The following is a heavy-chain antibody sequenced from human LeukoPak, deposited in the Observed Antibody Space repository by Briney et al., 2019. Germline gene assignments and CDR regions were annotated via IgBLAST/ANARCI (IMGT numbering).Heavy chain of an antibody. V-gene: IGHV4-39*01. CDR3: ARPIVVATMGFDH. CDR2: IHYSGST. CDR1: GGSISSSSYY. D-gene: IGHD1-26*01. J-gene: IGHJ4*02. Sequence: SETLSLTCTVSGGSISSSSYYWGWIRQPPGKGLEWIASIHYSGSTYYNPSLKSRVTISVDTSKNQLSLKLSSVTAADTAVYYCARPIVVATMGFDHWGQGTLVTVSS.